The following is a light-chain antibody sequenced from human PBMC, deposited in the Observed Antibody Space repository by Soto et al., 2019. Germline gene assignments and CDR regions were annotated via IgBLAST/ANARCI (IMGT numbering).Light chain of an antibody. V-gene: IGLV1-44*01. CDR1: SSNIGGNT. CDR3: AAWDDRLNGV. CDR2: STN. Sequence: QSVLTQPPSVSGTPGQRVTISCSGSSSNIGGNTVNWYQQLPGTAPKLLIYSTNRRPSGVPDRFSGSKSGTSASLAISGLQSEDEADYYCAAWDDRLNGVFGGGTKLTVL. J-gene: IGLJ3*02.